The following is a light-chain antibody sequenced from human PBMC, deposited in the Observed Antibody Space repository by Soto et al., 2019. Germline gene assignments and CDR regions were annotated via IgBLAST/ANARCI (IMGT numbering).Light chain of an antibody. CDR2: DVS. CDR3: SSFTRSNTPVI. CDR1: SSDVGGYDY. Sequence: QSVLTQPASVSGSPGQSITISCTGTSSDVGGYDYVSWFQQYPGKAPKLTIYDVSKRPSGVSDRFSGSKSGNTASLTISGLQAEDEANYYCSSFTRSNTPVIFGGGTKLTV. J-gene: IGLJ2*01. V-gene: IGLV2-14*01.